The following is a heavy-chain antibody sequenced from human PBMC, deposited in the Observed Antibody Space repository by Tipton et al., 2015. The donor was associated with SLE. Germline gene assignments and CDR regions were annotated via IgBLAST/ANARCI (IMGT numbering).Heavy chain of an antibody. J-gene: IGHJ4*02. Sequence: TLSLTCAVSGYSISSGYYWGWIRQPPGEGLEWIGSIYHSGSTYYNPSLKSRVTISVDTSKNQFSLKLSSVTAADTAVYYCAREEAGATVFDYWGQGTLVTVSS. V-gene: IGHV4-38-2*02. D-gene: IGHD1-26*01. CDR1: GYSISSGYY. CDR3: AREEAGATVFDY. CDR2: IYHSGST.